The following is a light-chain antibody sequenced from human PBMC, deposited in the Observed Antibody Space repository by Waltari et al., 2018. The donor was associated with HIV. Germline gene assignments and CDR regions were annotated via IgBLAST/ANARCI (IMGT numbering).Light chain of an antibody. CDR2: DNN. J-gene: IGLJ2*01. Sequence: QSVLTQPPSVSAAPGQKVTISCSGSSSNIGNNYVSWYQQLPGTAPKLLIYDNNKRLSGIPDRFSGSKSGTSATLGITGLQTGDEADYYCSSYAGSNNVVFGGGTKLTVL. V-gene: IGLV1-51*01. CDR1: SSNIGNNY. CDR3: SSYAGSNNVV.